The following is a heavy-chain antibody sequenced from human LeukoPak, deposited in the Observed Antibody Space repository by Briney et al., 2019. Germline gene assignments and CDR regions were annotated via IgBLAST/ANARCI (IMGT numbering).Heavy chain of an antibody. Sequence: GGSLRLSCAASGFTFSSYAMHWVRQAPGKGLEYVSAISSNGGSTYYANSVKGRFTISRDNSKNTLYLRMGSLRAEDMAVYYCARDRCSGGSCQYYFDYWGQGTLVTVSS. D-gene: IGHD2-15*01. J-gene: IGHJ4*02. CDR3: ARDRCSGGSCQYYFDY. V-gene: IGHV3-64*01. CDR2: ISSNGGST. CDR1: GFTFSSYA.